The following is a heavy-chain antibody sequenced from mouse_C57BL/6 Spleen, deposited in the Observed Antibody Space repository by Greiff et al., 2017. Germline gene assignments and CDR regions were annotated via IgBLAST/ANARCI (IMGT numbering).Heavy chain of an antibody. Sequence: QVQLQQPGAELVKPGASVKMSCKASGYTFTSYWITWVKQRPGQGLEWIGDIYPGSGSTNYNEKFKSKATLTVDTSSSTAYMQLSSLTSEDSAVYYCARSYDYDGGFAYGGEGTLVTVSA. CDR3: ARSYDYDGGFAY. D-gene: IGHD2-4*01. CDR2: IYPGSGST. V-gene: IGHV1-55*01. CDR1: GYTFTSYW. J-gene: IGHJ3*01.